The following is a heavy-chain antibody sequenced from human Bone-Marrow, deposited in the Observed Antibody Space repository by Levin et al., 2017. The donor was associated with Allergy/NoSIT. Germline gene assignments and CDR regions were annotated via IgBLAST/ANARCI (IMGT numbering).Heavy chain of an antibody. CDR3: ARYCSSTRCSEDYYYMDI. CDR1: GFTFSNYS. CDR2: ITSSSAYI. V-gene: IGHV3-21*01. Sequence: GESLKISCEASGFTFSNYSMNWVRQAPGKGLEWVSSITSSSAYIYYADSVKGRFTISRDNAKNSVYLQMKSLRAEDTAVYYCARYCSSTRCSEDYYYMDIWGKGTTVTVS. D-gene: IGHD2-2*01. J-gene: IGHJ6*03.